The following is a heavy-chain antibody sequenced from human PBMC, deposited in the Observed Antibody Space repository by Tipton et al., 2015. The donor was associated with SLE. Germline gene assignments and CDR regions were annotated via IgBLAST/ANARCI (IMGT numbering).Heavy chain of an antibody. CDR1: GVFISTSSDY. CDR2: IFYSGST. CDR3: AKIMRGPSFYYYYMDV. J-gene: IGHJ6*03. Sequence: TLSLTCTVSGVFISTSSDYWGWIRQPPGKGLEWIGDIFYSGSTYYHPSLESRVTMSVDTSKNQFSLKLRSVTAADTSVYYCAKIMRGPSFYYYYMDVWGKGTTVTVSS. V-gene: IGHV4-39*01. D-gene: IGHD3-10*01.